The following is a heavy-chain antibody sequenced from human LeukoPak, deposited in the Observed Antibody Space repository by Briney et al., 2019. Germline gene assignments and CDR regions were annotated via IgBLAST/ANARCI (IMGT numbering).Heavy chain of an antibody. V-gene: IGHV4-34*01. J-gene: IGHJ4*02. Sequence: PSETLSLTCAVYGGSFSDYYWSWIRQPPGKGLEWIGEINHSGGTSYNPSLKSRVTISVDTSKNQFSLKLSSVTAADTAVYYCARLAVDDDFDYWGQGTLVTVSS. CDR3: ARLAVDDDFDY. CDR1: GGSFSDYY. D-gene: IGHD4-23*01. CDR2: INHSGGT.